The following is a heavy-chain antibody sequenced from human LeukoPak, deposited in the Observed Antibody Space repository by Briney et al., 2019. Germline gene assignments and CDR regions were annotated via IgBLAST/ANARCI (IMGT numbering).Heavy chain of an antibody. J-gene: IGHJ6*02. CDR3: ARGDIAAAGSHGMDV. CDR2: IYYSGST. D-gene: IGHD6-13*01. V-gene: IGHV4-30-4*01. Sequence: SETLSLTCTVSGGSISSGDYYWSWIRQPPGKGLEWIGYIYYSGSTYYNPSLKSRVTISVDTSKNQFSLKLSSVTAADTAVYYCARGDIAAAGSHGMDVWGQGTTVTVSS. CDR1: GGSISSGDYY.